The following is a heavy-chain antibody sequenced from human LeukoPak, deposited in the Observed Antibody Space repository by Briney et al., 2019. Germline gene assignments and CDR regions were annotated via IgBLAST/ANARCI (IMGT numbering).Heavy chain of an antibody. D-gene: IGHD6-13*01. CDR3: ARLPIVIAADP. CDR2: ISSSSSTI. CDR1: GFTFSSYS. Sequence: GGSLRLSCAASGFTFSSYSMNWVRQAPGKGLEWVSYISSSSSTIYYADSVKGRFTISRDNAKNSLYLQMNSLRAEDTAVYYCARLPIVIAADPWGQGTLVTVSS. J-gene: IGHJ5*02. V-gene: IGHV3-48*01.